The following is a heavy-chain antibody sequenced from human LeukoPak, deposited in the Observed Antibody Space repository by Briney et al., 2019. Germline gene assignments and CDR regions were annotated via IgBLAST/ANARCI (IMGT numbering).Heavy chain of an antibody. V-gene: IGHV4-61*02. Sequence: SQTLSLTCTVSGGSISSDNYHWSWIRQPAGKGLEWIGRIYTSGSTNYNPSLKSRVTISVDTSKNQFSLKLSSVTAADTAVYYCARADYGDLDYWSQGTLVTVSS. CDR3: ARADYGDLDY. CDR1: GGSISSDNYH. D-gene: IGHD4-17*01. J-gene: IGHJ4*02. CDR2: IYTSGST.